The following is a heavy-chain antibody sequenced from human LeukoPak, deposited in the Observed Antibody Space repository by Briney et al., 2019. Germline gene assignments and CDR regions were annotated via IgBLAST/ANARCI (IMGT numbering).Heavy chain of an antibody. Sequence: GRSLRLSCAASGFTFSSYGMHWVRQAPGKGLEWVAVIWYDGSNKYYADSVKGRFTISRDNSKNTLYLQMNSLRAEDTAVYYCATIRNCGGDCYYFDYWGQGTLVTVSS. V-gene: IGHV3-33*01. CDR1: GFTFSSYG. CDR2: IWYDGSNK. D-gene: IGHD2-21*02. J-gene: IGHJ4*02. CDR3: ATIRNCGGDCYYFDY.